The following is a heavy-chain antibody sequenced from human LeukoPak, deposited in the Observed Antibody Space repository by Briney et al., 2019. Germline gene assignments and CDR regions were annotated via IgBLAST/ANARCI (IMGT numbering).Heavy chain of an antibody. CDR3: ARDPDSGWSYDFWSGQTASFFDY. CDR1: GYTFTSYG. J-gene: IGHJ4*02. CDR2: ISAYNGNT. Sequence: GASVKDSCKASGYTFTSYGISWVRQAPGQGLEWMGWISAYNGNTNYAQKLQGRVTMTTDTSTSTAYMELRSLRSDDTAVYYCARDPDSGWSYDFWSGQTASFFDYWGQGTLVTVSS. D-gene: IGHD3-3*01. V-gene: IGHV1-18*01.